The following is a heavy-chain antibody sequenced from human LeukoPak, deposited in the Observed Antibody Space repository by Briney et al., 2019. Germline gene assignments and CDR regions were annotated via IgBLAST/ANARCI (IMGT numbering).Heavy chain of an antibody. D-gene: IGHD2-2*01. V-gene: IGHV4-39*01. J-gene: IGHJ6*03. CDR3: ARMNRRIVVVPAAIYYYYMDV. CDR1: GGSFSGYY. CDR2: IYYSGST. Sequence: SETLSLTCAVYGGSFSGYYWGWIRQPPGKGLEWIGSIYYSGSTYYNPSLKSRVTISVDTSKNQFSLKLSSVTAADTAVYYCARMNRRIVVVPAAIYYYYMDVWSKGTTVTVSS.